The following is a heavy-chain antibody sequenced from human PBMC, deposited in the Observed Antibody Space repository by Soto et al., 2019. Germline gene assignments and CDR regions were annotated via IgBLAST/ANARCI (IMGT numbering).Heavy chain of an antibody. V-gene: IGHV4-59*11. Sequence: SETLSLTSTPSCSSIRSHYWSWIRQPPGKGLEWIGYIYFSGSTNYNPSLKSRVTISVDTSKNQFSLKLSSVTAADTAVYYCERVWGGAFDIWGQGTMVT. CDR3: ERVWGGAFDI. J-gene: IGHJ3*02. CDR2: IYFSGST. CDR1: CSSIRSHY. D-gene: IGHD3-10*01.